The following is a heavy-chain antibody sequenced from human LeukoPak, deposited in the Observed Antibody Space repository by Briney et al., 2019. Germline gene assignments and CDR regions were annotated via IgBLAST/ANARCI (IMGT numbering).Heavy chain of an antibody. CDR3: ARGGYYYDSSGSDY. Sequence: SSETLSLTCTVSGGSISSSSYYWGWIRQPPGKGLEWIGSIYHSGSTYYNPSLKSRVTISVDTSKNQFSLKLSSVTAADTAVYYCARGGYYYDSSGSDYWGQGTLVTVSS. V-gene: IGHV4-39*07. CDR2: IYHSGST. D-gene: IGHD3-22*01. J-gene: IGHJ4*02. CDR1: GGSISSSSYY.